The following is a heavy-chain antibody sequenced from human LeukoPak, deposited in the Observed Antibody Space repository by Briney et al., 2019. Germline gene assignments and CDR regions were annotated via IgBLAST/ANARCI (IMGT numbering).Heavy chain of an antibody. D-gene: IGHD4-11*01. CDR2: ISGSGGST. CDR1: GFTFSSYA. J-gene: IGHJ4*02. Sequence: GGSLRLSCAASGFTFSSYAMSWVRQAPGKGLEWVSAISGSGGSTYYADSVKGRFTISRDNAKSSLSLQMNSLRAEDTAVYYCARGHSNYGDYFDYWGQGTLVTVSS. CDR3: ARGHSNYGDYFDY. V-gene: IGHV3-23*01.